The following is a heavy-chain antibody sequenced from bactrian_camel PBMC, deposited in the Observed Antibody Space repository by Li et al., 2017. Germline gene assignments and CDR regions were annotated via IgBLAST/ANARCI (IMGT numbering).Heavy chain of an antibody. CDR3: AAGTRIIVGDYCDGITN. J-gene: IGHJ4*01. V-gene: IGHV3S63*01. Sequence: HVQLVESGGGSVQAGGSLKLSCKVSGYIDGEYSMGWFRQVRGKEREGVAVLNSDGSTNYDLSVKDRFTISRDNARRTIYLQMNSLTPDDTAMYYCAAGTRIIVGDYCDGITNWGQGTQVTVS. D-gene: IGHD4*01. CDR2: LNSDGST. CDR1: GYIDGEYS.